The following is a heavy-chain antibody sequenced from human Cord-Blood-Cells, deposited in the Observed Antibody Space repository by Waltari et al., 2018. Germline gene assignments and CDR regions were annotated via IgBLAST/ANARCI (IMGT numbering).Heavy chain of an antibody. D-gene: IGHD6-6*01. CDR1: GGSISSSNW. CDR2: IYHSGST. V-gene: IGHV4-4*02. CDR3: ARDFLTGKYSSSSGFDY. J-gene: IGHJ4*02. Sequence: QVQLQESGPGLVKPSGTLSLTCAVSGGSISSSNWWSWVRQPPGKGLEWIGEIYHSGSTSHNPSLKSRVTRSVDKSKNQFSLKLSSVTAADTAVYYCARDFLTGKYSSSSGFDYWGQGTLVTVSS.